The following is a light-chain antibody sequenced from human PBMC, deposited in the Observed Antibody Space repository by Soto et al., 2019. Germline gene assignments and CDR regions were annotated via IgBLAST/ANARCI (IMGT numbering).Light chain of an antibody. CDR3: QQYYSTPHT. CDR2: WAT. CDR1: QSLFCTSSNKNY. J-gene: IGKJ4*01. V-gene: IGKV4-1*01. Sequence: DIVMSQSPDSLAVSLGERATINCKSSQSLFCTSSNKNYLAWYQQKPGQPPKLLIYWATTRESGVPDRFSGSGSGTDFTLTISSLQAEDVAVYYCQQYYSTPHTFGGGTKVDIK.